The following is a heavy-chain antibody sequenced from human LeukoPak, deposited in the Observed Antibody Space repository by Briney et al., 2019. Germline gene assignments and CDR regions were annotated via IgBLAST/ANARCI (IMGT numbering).Heavy chain of an antibody. V-gene: IGHV5-51*01. CDR2: ISPGDSDT. CDR3: ARHLPQGFDCSSTSCYVSWFDP. CDR1: GYSFTSYR. D-gene: IGHD2-2*01. J-gene: IGHJ5*02. Sequence: GESLKISCKGSGYSFTSYRIGWVRQMPGKGLEWMGIISPGDSDTRYSPSFQGQVTISADKSISTAYLQWSSLKASDTAMYYCARHLPQGFDCSSTSCYVSWFDPWGQGTLVTVSS.